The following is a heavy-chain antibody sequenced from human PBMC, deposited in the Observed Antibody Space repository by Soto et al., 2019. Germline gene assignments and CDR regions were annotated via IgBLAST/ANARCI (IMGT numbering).Heavy chain of an antibody. D-gene: IGHD3-22*01. J-gene: IGHJ6*02. V-gene: IGHV1-69*01. CDR2: IIPIFGTA. CDR3: ARDPTYYDSSGYLYYYYGMDV. Sequence: QVQLVQSGAEVKKPGSSVKVSCKASGGTFSNYAISWVRQAPGQGLEWMGGIIPIFGTANYAQKFQGRVTITADESTSTAYMELSSLRSEDTAVYYCARDPTYYDSSGYLYYYYGMDVWGQGTTVTVSS. CDR1: GGTFSNYA.